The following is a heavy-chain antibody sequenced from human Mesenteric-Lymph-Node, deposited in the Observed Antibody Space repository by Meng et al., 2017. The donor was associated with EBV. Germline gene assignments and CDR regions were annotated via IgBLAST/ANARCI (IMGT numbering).Heavy chain of an antibody. V-gene: IGHV4-34*01. Sequence: QLQRQESGPGLLEPSETLSLTCEASGGSFSGYHWSWIRQPPGKGLEYIGEISQSGDTTYNPSLKSRVTISVDRSRNQFSLKMASVTAADTAVYYCARGAIFGIVITYFDYWSQGTLVTVSS. CDR2: ISQSGDT. D-gene: IGHD3-3*02. J-gene: IGHJ4*02. CDR3: ARGAIFGIVITYFDY. CDR1: GGSFSGYH.